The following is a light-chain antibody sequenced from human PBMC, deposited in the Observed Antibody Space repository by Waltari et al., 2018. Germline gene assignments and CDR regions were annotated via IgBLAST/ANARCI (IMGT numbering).Light chain of an antibody. Sequence: EIILTQSPATLSLSPGDRATLSCRASQSVGNSLSWYQQKPGQAPRLLIYNASTRPTGIPARFGGSGSGTDFTLTISSLQPEDFATYYCQQSYNSPRTFGQGTKVEIK. J-gene: IGKJ1*01. V-gene: IGKV3-11*01. CDR1: QSVGNS. CDR3: QQSYNSPRT. CDR2: NAS.